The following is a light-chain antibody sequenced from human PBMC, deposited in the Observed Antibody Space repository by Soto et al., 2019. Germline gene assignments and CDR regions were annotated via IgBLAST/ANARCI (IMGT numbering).Light chain of an antibody. CDR1: SSDVGGYNY. Sequence: QSALTQPASVSGSPGQSITISCTGSSSDVGGYNYVSWYQQHPGKVPKLMIYEVGNRPSGVSNRFSGSKSGNTASLTISGLQAEDEADYYCSSYTSSSTLVVFGGGTKLTVL. CDR2: EVG. J-gene: IGLJ2*01. V-gene: IGLV2-14*01. CDR3: SSYTSSSTLVV.